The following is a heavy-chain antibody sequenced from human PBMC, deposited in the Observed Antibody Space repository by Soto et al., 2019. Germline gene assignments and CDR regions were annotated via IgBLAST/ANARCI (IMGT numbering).Heavy chain of an antibody. Sequence: ASLKVSCKASGYTFTRYYMHCVRQAPGQGLEWMGIINPSGGSTSYAQKFQGRVTMTRDTSTSTVYMELSSLRSEDTAVYYCASNGYSSTWHSWFDPWGQGTRVTVSS. D-gene: IGHD6-13*01. V-gene: IGHV1-46*03. J-gene: IGHJ5*02. CDR2: INPSGGST. CDR3: ASNGYSSTWHSWFDP. CDR1: GYTFTRYY.